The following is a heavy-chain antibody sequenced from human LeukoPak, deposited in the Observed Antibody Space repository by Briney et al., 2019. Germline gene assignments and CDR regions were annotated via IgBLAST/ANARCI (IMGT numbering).Heavy chain of an antibody. J-gene: IGHJ3*02. CDR2: ISSDGSNT. V-gene: IGHV3-30*18. CDR3: AKDDLYYYDSSGYGAFDI. D-gene: IGHD3-22*01. CDR1: GLTFSNCR. Sequence: PGGSLRLSCVVSGLTFSNCRMTWVRQAPGKGLDWVAVISSDGSNTHYADSVKGRFTISRDNSKNTLYLQMNSLRAEDTAVYYCAKDDLYYYDSSGYGAFDIWGQGTMVTVSS.